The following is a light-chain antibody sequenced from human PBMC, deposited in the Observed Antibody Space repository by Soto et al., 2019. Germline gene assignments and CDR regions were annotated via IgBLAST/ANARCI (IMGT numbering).Light chain of an antibody. CDR3: QQYSSHST. CDR2: AAS. Sequence: GARVTIICRASQDIDISLAWFQQRPGKAPKVLYAASGLVSGVPSTFSGSGSGTEFSLTISSLQPDDFATYYCQQYSSHSTFGQGTKVDIK. CDR1: QDIDIS. V-gene: IGKV1-5*02. J-gene: IGKJ1*01.